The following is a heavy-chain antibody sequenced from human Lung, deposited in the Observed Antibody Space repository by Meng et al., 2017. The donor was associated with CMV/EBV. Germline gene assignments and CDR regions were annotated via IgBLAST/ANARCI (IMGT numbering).Heavy chain of an antibody. CDR2: LSSGGSST. D-gene: IGHD1-26*01. CDR1: GSTFSAYP. V-gene: IGHV3-23*01. Sequence: GGSLRPXCAASGSTFSAYPMSWVRQAPGKGLEWVSSLSSGGSSTYYTDSVKGRFTISRDNSKNTVHLQMNSLRVEDTAVYYCAKGRAVGATTPVAYWGQGTLVTVSS. J-gene: IGHJ4*02. CDR3: AKGRAVGATTPVAY.